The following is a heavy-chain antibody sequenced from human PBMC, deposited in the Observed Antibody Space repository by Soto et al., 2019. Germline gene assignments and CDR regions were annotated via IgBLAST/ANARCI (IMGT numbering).Heavy chain of an antibody. Sequence: GGSLRLSCAASGFTFSSYAMSWVRQAPGEGLEWVSAISGSGGSTYYADSVKGRFTISRDNSKNTLYLQMNSLRAEDTAVYYCAKDYGHGYSGYDLPNYYYYGMDVWGQGTTVTVSS. D-gene: IGHD5-12*01. J-gene: IGHJ6*02. CDR2: ISGSGGST. V-gene: IGHV3-23*01. CDR3: AKDYGHGYSGYDLPNYYYYGMDV. CDR1: GFTFSSYA.